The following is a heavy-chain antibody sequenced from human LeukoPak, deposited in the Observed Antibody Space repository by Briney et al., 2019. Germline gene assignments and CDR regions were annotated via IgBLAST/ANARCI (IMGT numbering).Heavy chain of an antibody. CDR1: GYSINSGYF. Sequence: SETLSLTCTVSGYSINSGYFWGWVRQPPGKGPEWIGSIFHTGDVYYNPSLRSRVTLSIDTSRNQVSLKLSSVTAADTAVYYCARGAGVGAIYYYYYYMDVWGKGTTVTVSS. V-gene: IGHV4-38-2*02. CDR2: IFHTGDV. CDR3: ARGAGVGAIYYYYYYMDV. D-gene: IGHD1-26*01. J-gene: IGHJ6*03.